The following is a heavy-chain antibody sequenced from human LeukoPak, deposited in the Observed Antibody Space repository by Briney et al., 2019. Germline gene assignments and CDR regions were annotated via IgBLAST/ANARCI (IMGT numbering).Heavy chain of an antibody. CDR2: ISYDGSNK. Sequence: GGSLRLSCAASGFTFSSYGMHWVRQAPGKGLEWVAVISYDGSNKYYADSVKGRFTISRDNSKNTLYLQMNSLRAEDTAVYYCAKDRYSSSWNWYFDLWGRGTLVTVSS. D-gene: IGHD6-13*01. V-gene: IGHV3-30*18. CDR3: AKDRYSSSWNWYFDL. CDR1: GFTFSSYG. J-gene: IGHJ2*01.